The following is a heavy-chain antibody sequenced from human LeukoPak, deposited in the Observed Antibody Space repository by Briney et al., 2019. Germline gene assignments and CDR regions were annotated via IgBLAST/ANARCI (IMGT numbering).Heavy chain of an antibody. D-gene: IGHD2-15*01. CDR2: ISGSGGST. CDR1: GFTFSGYA. J-gene: IGHJ4*02. Sequence: SGGSLRLSCAASGFTFSGYAMSWVRQAPGKGLEWVSAISGSGGSTYYADSVKGRFTISRDNSKNTLYLQINSLRAEDTAVYYFAKDIVVVVAATPGGYYLDYWGQGTLVTVSS. V-gene: IGHV3-23*01. CDR3: AKDIVVVVAATPGGYYLDY.